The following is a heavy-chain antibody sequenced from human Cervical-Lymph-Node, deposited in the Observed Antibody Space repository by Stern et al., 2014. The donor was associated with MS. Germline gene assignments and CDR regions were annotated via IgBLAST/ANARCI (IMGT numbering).Heavy chain of an antibody. D-gene: IGHD5-24*01. Sequence: VQLLESGPGLVKPAQTLSLTCNVSGGSISSGGYYWSWIRQRPGEGLEWIGYMYHTGDSYYNPSLKSRITISGDTSKNQVSLNLTSVTVADTGVYYCASRDGKWGQGTLVTVSS. CDR2: MYHTGDS. CDR1: GGSISSGGYY. V-gene: IGHV4-31*03. J-gene: IGHJ4*02. CDR3: ASRDGK.